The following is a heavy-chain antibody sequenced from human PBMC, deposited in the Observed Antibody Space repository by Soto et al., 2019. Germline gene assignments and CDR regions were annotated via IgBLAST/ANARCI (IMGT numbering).Heavy chain of an antibody. J-gene: IGHJ6*02. D-gene: IGHD6-19*01. CDR3: AEESITVTGYYYYGMDV. V-gene: IGHV3-30*18. Sequence: QVHLVESGGGVVQPGRSLRLSCAASGFTISTYGMHWVRQAPGKGLEWVAVISYDESNKYYGDSVEGRFTISKDNSKNTLYYQLNSLRTEDTAVYYCAEESITVTGYYYYGMDVWGQGTTVTVSS. CDR1: GFTISTYG. CDR2: ISYDESNK.